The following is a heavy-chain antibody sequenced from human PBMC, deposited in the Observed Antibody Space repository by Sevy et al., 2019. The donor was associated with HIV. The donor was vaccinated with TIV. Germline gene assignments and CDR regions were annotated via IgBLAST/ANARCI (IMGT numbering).Heavy chain of an antibody. J-gene: IGHJ6*02. Sequence: SETLSLTCAVYGGSFSGYYWSWIRQPPGKGLEWIGEINHSGSTNYNPSLKSRVTISVDTSNNQFSLRLSSVTAADTAVYYCARFGSSPLNYYYYYGMDVWGQGTTVTVSS. CDR1: GGSFSGYY. CDR3: ARFGSSPLNYYYYYGMDV. CDR2: INHSGST. D-gene: IGHD3-10*01. V-gene: IGHV4-34*01.